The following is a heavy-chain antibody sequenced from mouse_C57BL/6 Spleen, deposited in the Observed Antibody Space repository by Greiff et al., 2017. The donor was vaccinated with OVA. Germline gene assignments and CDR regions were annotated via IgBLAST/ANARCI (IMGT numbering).Heavy chain of an antibody. Sequence: QVQLQQSGAELVRPGASVTLSCKASGYTFTDYEMHWVKQTPVHGLEWIGAIDPETGGTAYNQKFKGKAILTADKSSSTAYMELRSLTSEDSAVYYCTRYRSSSDYWGQGTTLTVSS. CDR1: GYTFTDYE. D-gene: IGHD1-1*01. CDR2: IDPETGGT. J-gene: IGHJ2*01. CDR3: TRYRSSSDY. V-gene: IGHV1-15*01.